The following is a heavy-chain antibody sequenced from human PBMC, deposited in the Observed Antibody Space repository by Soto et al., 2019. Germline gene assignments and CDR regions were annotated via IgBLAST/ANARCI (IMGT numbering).Heavy chain of an antibody. D-gene: IGHD2-2*01. CDR2: IYYSGST. J-gene: IGHJ5*02. V-gene: IGHV4-39*01. CDR1: GGSISSSSYY. CDR3: ARLRRDIVVVPAAIWFDP. Sequence: SEILSLTCTVSGGSISSSSYYWGWIRQPPGKGLEWIGSIYYSGSTYYNPSLKSRVTISVDTSKNQFSLKLSSVTAADTAVYYCARLRRDIVVVPAAIWFDPWGQGTLVTSPQ.